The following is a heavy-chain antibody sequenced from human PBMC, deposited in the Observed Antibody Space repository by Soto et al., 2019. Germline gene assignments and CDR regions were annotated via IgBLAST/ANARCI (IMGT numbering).Heavy chain of an antibody. CDR2: IYPGDSDT. J-gene: IGHJ6*02. Sequence: GESLKISCKGSGYRFTSYWISWVRQMPGKGLEWMGIIYPGDSDTRYSPSFQGQVTISADKSVSTAYLQWSSLKATDTAMYYCSRGYCSGGCCVAVGHYYGMDVWRQATTVT. V-gene: IGHV5-51*01. D-gene: IGHD2-15*01. CDR3: SRGYCSGGCCVAVGHYYGMDV. CDR1: GYRFTSYW.